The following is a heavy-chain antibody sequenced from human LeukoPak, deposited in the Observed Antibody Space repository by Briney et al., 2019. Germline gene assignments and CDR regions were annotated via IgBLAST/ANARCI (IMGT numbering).Heavy chain of an antibody. CDR2: INNSSRSI. CDR3: ATAPACSGGSCYPNFIEN. D-gene: IGHD2-15*01. CDR1: RFTLSDYG. Sequence: GGSLRLPCAASRFTLSDYGMNWVRQAPGKGLEWISFINNSSRSIYYADSVKGRFTISRDNAKNSLFLQMNSLRDEDTAVYYCATAPACSGGSCYPNFIENWGQGTLVTVSS. V-gene: IGHV3-48*02. J-gene: IGHJ4*02.